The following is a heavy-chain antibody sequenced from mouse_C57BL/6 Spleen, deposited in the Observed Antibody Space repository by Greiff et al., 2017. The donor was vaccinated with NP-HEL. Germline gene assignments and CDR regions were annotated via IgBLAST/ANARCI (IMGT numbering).Heavy chain of an antibody. CDR3: ARGYDYDVMDY. D-gene: IGHD2-10*02. Sequence: EVKLLESGPGLVKPSQSLSLTCSVTGYSITSGYYWNWIRQFPGNKLEWMGYISYDGSNNYNPSLKNRISITRDTSKNQFFLKLNSVTTEDTATYYCARGYDYDVMDYWGQGTSVTVSS. V-gene: IGHV3-6*01. CDR1: GYSITSGYY. J-gene: IGHJ4*01. CDR2: ISYDGSN.